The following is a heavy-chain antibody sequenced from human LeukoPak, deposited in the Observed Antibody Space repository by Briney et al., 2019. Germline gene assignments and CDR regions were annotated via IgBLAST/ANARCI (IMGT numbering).Heavy chain of an antibody. CDR2: ISAYNGNT. Sequence: ASVKVSCKASGYTFTSYGISWVRQAPGQGLEWMGWISAYNGNTNYAQKLQGRVTMTTDTSTSTAYMELRSLRSDDTAVYYCTRVMTTVTTAKLYYYYYYMDVWGKGTTVTVSS. J-gene: IGHJ6*03. D-gene: IGHD4-17*01. V-gene: IGHV1-18*01. CDR3: TRVMTTVTTAKLYYYYYYMDV. CDR1: GYTFTSYG.